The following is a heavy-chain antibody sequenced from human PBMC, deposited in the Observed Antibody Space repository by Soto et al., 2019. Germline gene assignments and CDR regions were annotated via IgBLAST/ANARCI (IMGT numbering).Heavy chain of an antibody. D-gene: IGHD2-2*01. CDR3: ARCSLVVVPAPGFDP. J-gene: IGHJ5*02. CDR2: IYYSGTT. V-gene: IGHV4-31*03. CDR1: GGSISSGGYY. Sequence: QVQLQESGPGLVKPSETLSLTCTVSGGSISSGGYYWSWIRQHPGKGLEGIGYIYYSGTTYYNPSLKSRVTISVDTSKNQFSLKLSSVSAADTALYYCARCSLVVVPAPGFDPWGRGTLVTVSS.